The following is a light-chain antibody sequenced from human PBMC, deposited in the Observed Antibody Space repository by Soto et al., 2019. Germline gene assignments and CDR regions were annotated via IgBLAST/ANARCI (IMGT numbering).Light chain of an antibody. CDR1: RGIGNA. Sequence: DIQMTQSPSSLSASLGDIVTITCRPSRGIGNALAWYQQKPGTVPKLLIHSASTLQSGVPSRFSGSGSGTDFTLTISSLQPEDVASYYCQKYDSAPTFGPGTKVDIK. CDR3: QKYDSAPT. V-gene: IGKV1-27*01. J-gene: IGKJ1*01. CDR2: SAS.